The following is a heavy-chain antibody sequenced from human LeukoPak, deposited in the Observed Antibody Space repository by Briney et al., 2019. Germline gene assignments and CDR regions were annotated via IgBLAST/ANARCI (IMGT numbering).Heavy chain of an antibody. CDR1: GFTFSSYA. CDR2: ISYDGSNK. D-gene: IGHD2-15*01. J-gene: IGHJ4*02. V-gene: IGHV3-30-3*01. CDR3: AREIGYCSGGSCSPLFDY. Sequence: PGGSLRLSCAASGFTFSSYAMPWVRQAPGKRLEWVAVISYDGSNKYYADSVKGRFTISRDNSKNTLYLQMNSLRAEDTAVYYCAREIGYCSGGSCSPLFDYWGQGTLVTVSS.